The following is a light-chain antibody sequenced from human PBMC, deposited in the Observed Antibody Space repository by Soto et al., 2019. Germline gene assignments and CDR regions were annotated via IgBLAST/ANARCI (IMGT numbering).Light chain of an antibody. Sequence: QSVLTQPASVSGSPGQSITISCTGTSSGIRDYNYVSWYQQLPGNAPKLIMYEVSNRPSGIPNRFSGSKSGNTASLTISGLQAEDEADYYCSSKSPDFFGTGTKVTVL. V-gene: IGLV2-14*01. CDR2: EVS. CDR1: SSGIRDYNY. J-gene: IGLJ1*01. CDR3: SSKSPDF.